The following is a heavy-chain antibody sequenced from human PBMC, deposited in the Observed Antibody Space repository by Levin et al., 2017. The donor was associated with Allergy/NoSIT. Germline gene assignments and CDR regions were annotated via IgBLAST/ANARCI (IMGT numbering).Heavy chain of an antibody. CDR3: ARIAEFHLLRYYDY. CDR1: GYTFTSYG. Sequence: ASVKVSCKASGYTFTSYGITWVRQAPGQGLEWMGWISAYDGDTNYAQKFQGRVTMNTDTSTSTAYMELRSLRSDDTAVYYCARIAEFHLLRYYDYWGQGNLVTVSS. CDR2: ISAYDGDT. J-gene: IGHJ4*02. V-gene: IGHV1-18*01. D-gene: IGHD2-2*01.